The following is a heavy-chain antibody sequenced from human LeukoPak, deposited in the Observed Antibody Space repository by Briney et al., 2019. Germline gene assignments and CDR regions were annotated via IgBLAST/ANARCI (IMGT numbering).Heavy chain of an antibody. J-gene: IGHJ6*04. CDR1: GGTFSSYA. CDR3: ARGVVVAADGGMDV. CDR2: IIPIFGTA. D-gene: IGHD2-15*01. Sequence: GASVKVSCKASGGTFSSYAISWVRQAPGQGLEWMGGIIPIFGTANYAQKFQGRVTITADKSTSTAYMELSSLRSEDTAVYYCARGVVVAADGGMDVWGKGTTVTVPS. V-gene: IGHV1-69*06.